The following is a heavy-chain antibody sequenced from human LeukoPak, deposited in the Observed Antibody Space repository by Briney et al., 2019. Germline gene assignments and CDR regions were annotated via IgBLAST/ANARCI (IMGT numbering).Heavy chain of an antibody. CDR2: FYHSGST. V-gene: IGHV4-39*07. CDR3: ARSSGSLFDY. CDR1: GGSISSSSYY. Sequence: SETLSLTCTVSGGSISSSSYYWGWIRQPPGKGLEWIGNFYHSGSTYYNPSFKSRVTMSVDTSKDQFSLKLSSVTAADTAVYYCARSSGSLFDYWGQGTLVTVSS. J-gene: IGHJ4*02. D-gene: IGHD1-26*01.